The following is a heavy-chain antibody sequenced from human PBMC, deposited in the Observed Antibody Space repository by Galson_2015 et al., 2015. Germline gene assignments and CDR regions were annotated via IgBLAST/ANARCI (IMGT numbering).Heavy chain of an antibody. CDR1: GFTVSSNY. CDR3: AAPRGEQLVPSLGY. J-gene: IGHJ4*02. V-gene: IGHV3-53*01. D-gene: IGHD6-6*01. Sequence: LRLSCAASGFTVSSNYLSWVRQAPGKGLEWVSVIYSGGSTYYADSVKGRFTISRDNSKNTLYLQMNSLRAEDTAVYYCAAPRGEQLVPSLGYWGQGTLVTVSS. CDR2: IYSGGST.